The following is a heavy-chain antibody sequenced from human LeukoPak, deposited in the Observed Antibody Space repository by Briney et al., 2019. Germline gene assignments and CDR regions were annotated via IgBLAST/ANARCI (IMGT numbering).Heavy chain of an antibody. J-gene: IGHJ4*02. CDR1: GGSISYYY. Sequence: SETLSLTCTVSGGSISYYYWSWIRQPPGKGLEWIGYIYYSGSTNYNPSLRSRVTISVDTSKKQFSLKLSSVTAADTAVYYCAIGEYDFWSGYLSDYWGQGTLVTVSS. D-gene: IGHD3-3*01. V-gene: IGHV4-59*01. CDR2: IYYSGST. CDR3: AIGEYDFWSGYLSDY.